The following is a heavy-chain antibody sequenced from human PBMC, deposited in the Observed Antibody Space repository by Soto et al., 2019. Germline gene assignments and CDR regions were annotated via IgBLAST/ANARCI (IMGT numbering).Heavy chain of an antibody. V-gene: IGHV1-18*01. CDR2: ISAYNGNT. CDR3: ARRYDILPGYYEYDAFAI. CDR1: GYTFTSYG. Sequence: ASVKVSCKASGYTFTSYGISWVRQAPGQGREWMGWISAYNGNTNYAQKLQGRVTMTTDTSTSTAYMELRSLRSDDTAVYYCARRYDILPGYYEYDAFAIWGQGTMVTVSS. J-gene: IGHJ3*02. D-gene: IGHD3-9*01.